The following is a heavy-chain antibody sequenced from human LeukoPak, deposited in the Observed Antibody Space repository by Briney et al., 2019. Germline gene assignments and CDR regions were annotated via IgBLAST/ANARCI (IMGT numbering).Heavy chain of an antibody. Sequence: SETLSLTCTVSGGSISSYYWSWIRQPPGKGLEWIGYIYYSGSTNYNPSLKSRVTISVDTSKNLFSLKLSSVTAADTAVYYCARAMGGAKPSYYYYYMDVWGKGTTVTISS. V-gene: IGHV4-59*01. J-gene: IGHJ6*03. CDR1: GGSISSYY. CDR2: IYYSGST. D-gene: IGHD3-16*01. CDR3: ARAMGGAKPSYYYYYMDV.